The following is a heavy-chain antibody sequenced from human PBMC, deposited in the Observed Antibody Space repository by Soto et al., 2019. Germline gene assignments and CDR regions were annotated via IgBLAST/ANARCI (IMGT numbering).Heavy chain of an antibody. CDR1: GFNVMRYW. V-gene: IGHV3-7*01. CDR3: ARDIGFDYVN. D-gene: IGHD3-16*01. Sequence: GGSLRLSCAVSGFNVMRYWMSWVRQAPGKGLEWVASIKGDGSEIYYLHSVRGRFSISRDSAGNALHLTMNYLSAEDTGVYFCARDIGFDYVNWGQGTLVTVSS. J-gene: IGHJ4*02. CDR2: IKGDGSEI.